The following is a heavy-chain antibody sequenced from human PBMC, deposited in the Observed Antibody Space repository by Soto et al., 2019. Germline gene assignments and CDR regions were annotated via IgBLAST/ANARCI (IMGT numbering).Heavy chain of an antibody. D-gene: IGHD6-13*01. CDR3: ARVSQQLAPFDP. J-gene: IGHJ5*02. CDR2: INPGSGNT. CDR1: GYTFTNYA. V-gene: IGHV1-3*01. Sequence: GASVKVSCKASGYTFTNYAMHWVRQAPGQRLEWMGWINPGSGNTKYSQKFQGRVTITRDTSASTAYMELNSLRSEDTAVYYCARVSQQLAPFDPWGQGTLVTVSS.